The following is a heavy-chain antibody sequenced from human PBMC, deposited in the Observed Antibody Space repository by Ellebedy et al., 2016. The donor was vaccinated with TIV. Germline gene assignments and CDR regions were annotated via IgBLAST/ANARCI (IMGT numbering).Heavy chain of an antibody. CDR2: INPGNGNA. Sequence: GESLKISCTASGYTFTTSAMHWVRQAPGQRLEWMGWINPGNGNAKYSQKLQGRVTITRDTSATTAYMELSILRSENTGVYYCAKEKDGYNPFDFANWGQGTLVTVSS. D-gene: IGHD5-24*01. CDR3: AKEKDGYNPFDFAN. CDR1: GYTFTTSA. V-gene: IGHV1-3*01. J-gene: IGHJ4*02.